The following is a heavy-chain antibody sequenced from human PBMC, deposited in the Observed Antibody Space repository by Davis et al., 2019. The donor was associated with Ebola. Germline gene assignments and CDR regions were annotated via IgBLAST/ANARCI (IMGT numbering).Heavy chain of an antibody. Sequence: MPSETLSLTCTVSGDSISRYYWTWVRQAPGKGLEWIGYIYYGGTTSYNPSLKSRVTISVDTSKNQFSLKLSSVTAADTAVYYCARTVGATFYWGQGTLVTVSS. CDR3: ARTVGATFY. J-gene: IGHJ4*02. V-gene: IGHV4-59*08. CDR1: GDSISRYY. D-gene: IGHD1-26*01. CDR2: IYYGGTT.